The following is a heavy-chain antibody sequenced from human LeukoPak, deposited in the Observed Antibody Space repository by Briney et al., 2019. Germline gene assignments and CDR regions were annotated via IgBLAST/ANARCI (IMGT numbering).Heavy chain of an antibody. CDR2: INAGNGNT. CDR3: ARGFSRRDIAFDI. CDR1: GYTFTSYA. Sequence: ASVKVSCKASGYTFTSYAMHWVRQAPGQRLEWMGWINAGNGNTKYSQKFQGRVTITRDTSASTAYMELSSLRSEDTAVYYCARGFSRRDIAFDIWGQGTMVTVSS. D-gene: IGHD2-2*01. J-gene: IGHJ3*02. V-gene: IGHV1-3*01.